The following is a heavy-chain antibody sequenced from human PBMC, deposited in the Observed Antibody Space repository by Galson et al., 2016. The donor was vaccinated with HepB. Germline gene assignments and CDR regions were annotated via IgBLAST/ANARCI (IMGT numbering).Heavy chain of an antibody. CDR1: GFTFSSYA. D-gene: IGHD3-9*01. J-gene: IGHJ3*02. Sequence: SLRLSCAVSGFTFSSYAMSWVRQAPGKGLEWVSTISGGGGNTDYADSVKGRFTISSDNSKNTLYLQMNSLRAEDTAVYYCAKDRSPYYDIVTGYFPDNDAFDIWGQGTMVTVSS. CDR3: AKDRSPYYDIVTGYFPDNDAFDI. V-gene: IGHV3-23*01. CDR2: ISGGGGNT.